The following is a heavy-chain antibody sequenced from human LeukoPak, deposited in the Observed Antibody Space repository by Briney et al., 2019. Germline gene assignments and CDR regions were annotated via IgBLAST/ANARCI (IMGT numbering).Heavy chain of an antibody. CDR1: GGSITSSKW. Sequence: SGTLSLTCAVSGGSITSSKWWTWVRQPPGKGLKWIGESYHSGSTNYIPSLKSRVTISVDKSKKQFSLKLSSVTAADTAVYYCARLSPDGFDIWGQGTMVTVFS. CDR2: SYHSGST. D-gene: IGHD2/OR15-2a*01. V-gene: IGHV4-4*02. CDR3: ARLSPDGFDI. J-gene: IGHJ3*02.